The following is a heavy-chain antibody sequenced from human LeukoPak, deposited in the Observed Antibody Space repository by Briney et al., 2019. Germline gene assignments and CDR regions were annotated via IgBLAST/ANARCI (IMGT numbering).Heavy chain of an antibody. CDR2: MYHTGST. V-gene: IGHV4-59*08. CDR1: VSSISSYF. Sequence: SETLSLTCTVSVSSISSYFWSWIRQPPGKGLEWIGYMYHTGSTKYNPSFNSRVTFSIDTSKNQFSLKLSSVTAADTAVYYCARGRQWLVDWGQGTLVTVSS. CDR3: ARGRQWLVD. J-gene: IGHJ4*02. D-gene: IGHD6-19*01.